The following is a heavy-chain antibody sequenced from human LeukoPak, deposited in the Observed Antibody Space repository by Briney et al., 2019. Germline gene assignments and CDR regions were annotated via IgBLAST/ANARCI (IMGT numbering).Heavy chain of an antibody. J-gene: IGHJ5*02. CDR3: AAFGELYWFDP. V-gene: IGHV1-24*01. CDR2: FDPEEGET. CDR1: GYTLTELS. D-gene: IGHD3-10*01. Sequence: SVKVSCKVSGYTLTELSMQWVRQAPGKGLEWMGYFDPEEGETISAQKFQGRVTMTEDTSTDTAYMELSSLRSDDTAVYYCAAFGELYWFDPWGQGTLVTVSS.